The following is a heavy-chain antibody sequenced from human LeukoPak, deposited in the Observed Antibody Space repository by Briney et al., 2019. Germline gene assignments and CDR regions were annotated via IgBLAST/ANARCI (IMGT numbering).Heavy chain of an antibody. Sequence: PGGSLRLSCAASGFTFSSYAMSWVRQAPGKGLEWVSAISGSGGSTYYADSVKGRFTISRDNSKNTLYLQMNSLRAEDTAVYYCAEEHEDGSSWYTILYFDYWGQGTLVTVSS. CDR3: AEEHEDGSSWYTILYFDY. V-gene: IGHV3-23*01. D-gene: IGHD6-13*01. CDR2: ISGSGGST. J-gene: IGHJ4*02. CDR1: GFTFSSYA.